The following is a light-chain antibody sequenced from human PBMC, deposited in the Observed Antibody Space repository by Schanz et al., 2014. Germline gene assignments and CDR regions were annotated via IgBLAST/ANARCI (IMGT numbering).Light chain of an antibody. J-gene: IGKJ1*01. CDR3: QQYYSTPWT. CDR1: QSISSN. Sequence: EIVMTQSPATLSVSPGERATLSCRASQSISSNLAWYQQKPGQAPRLLIYDGSTRATGIPARFSGSGSGTEFTLTTSSLQTEDVAVYYCQQYYSTPWTFGQGTKVEIK. V-gene: IGKV3-15*01. CDR2: DGS.